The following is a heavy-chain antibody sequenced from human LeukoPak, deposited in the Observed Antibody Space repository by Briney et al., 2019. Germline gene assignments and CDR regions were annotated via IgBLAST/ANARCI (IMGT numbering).Heavy chain of an antibody. CDR3: ARGVEPLAANTLAY. CDR2: LYSDGNT. D-gene: IGHD1-14*01. J-gene: IGHJ4*02. V-gene: IGHV3-53*01. CDR1: GFTFITND. Sequence: GGSLRLSCAASGFTFITNDMTWVRQAPGKGLEWGSVLYSDGNTKYSDSVQGRFTISRDNSKNTLYLEMNSLSTDDTAVYYCARGVEPLAANTLAYWGQGTLVTVSS.